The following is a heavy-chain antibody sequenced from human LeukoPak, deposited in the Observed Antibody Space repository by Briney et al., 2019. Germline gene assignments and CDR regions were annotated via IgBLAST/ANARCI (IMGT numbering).Heavy chain of an antibody. D-gene: IGHD2-21*02. CDR2: INPNSKNT. CDR1: GYTFTRHD. Sequence: ASVKVSFKASGYTFTRHDVNWVRQATGQGLEGMGWINPNSKNTGYAQKFQGRVTLTTDTSTSTAYMELSSLDSEDTAVYYCARAIPFRYLLGGDYYERSSHGFDIWGQGTMITVSS. CDR3: ARAIPFRYLLGGDYYERSSHGFDI. V-gene: IGHV1-8*01. J-gene: IGHJ3*02.